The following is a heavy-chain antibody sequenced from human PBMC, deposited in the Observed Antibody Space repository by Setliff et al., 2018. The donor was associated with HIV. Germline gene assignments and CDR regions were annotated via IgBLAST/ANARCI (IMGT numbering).Heavy chain of an antibody. V-gene: IGHV1-46*01. D-gene: IGHD1-26*01. CDR2: VYPGDASI. Sequence: ASVKVSCRASGYSFTSYIIHWVRQAPGQGLEWVGRVYPGDASIHYAQKFLGRVTVTRDTSTSTVYMDLSSLRFEDTAVYYCAREFPGGTYGFDYWGQGTLVTVSS. CDR1: GYSFTSYI. J-gene: IGHJ4*02. CDR3: AREFPGGTYGFDY.